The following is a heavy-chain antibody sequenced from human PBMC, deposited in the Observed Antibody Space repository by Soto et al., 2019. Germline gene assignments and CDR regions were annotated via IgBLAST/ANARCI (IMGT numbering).Heavy chain of an antibody. CDR1: GGSISSGDYY. J-gene: IGHJ4*02. D-gene: IGHD2-15*01. CDR2: IYHSGTS. Sequence: KLSETLSLTCTVSGGSISSGDYYWNWIRQHPGKGLEWIGYIYHSGTSDYNPSLKSRVIISVDTSKNQFSLKLSSVTAADTAVYYCARGGGSWSNRDFDYWGQGTLVTVSS. V-gene: IGHV4-31*03. CDR3: ARGGGSWSNRDFDY.